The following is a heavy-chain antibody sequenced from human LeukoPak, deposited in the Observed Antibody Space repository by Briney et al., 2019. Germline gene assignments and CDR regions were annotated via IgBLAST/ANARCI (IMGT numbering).Heavy chain of an antibody. V-gene: IGHV4-59*11. Sequence: PSETLSLTCSVSGASISSHYWSWIRQPPGKGLEWIGYIHYSGSTNCNPSLKSRVTISLDTSKNQFSLKLSSVTAADTAVYYCAREGLNGAFDIWGQGTMVTVSS. J-gene: IGHJ3*02. CDR2: IHYSGST. D-gene: IGHD4/OR15-4a*01. CDR3: AREGLNGAFDI. CDR1: GASISSHY.